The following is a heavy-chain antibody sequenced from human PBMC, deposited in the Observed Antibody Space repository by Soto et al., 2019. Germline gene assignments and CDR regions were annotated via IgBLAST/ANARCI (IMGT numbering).Heavy chain of an antibody. CDR3: ARTGTLLRCFDWLLRPLYFDY. V-gene: IGHV2-5*02. J-gene: IGHJ4*02. CDR1: GFSLSTSGVG. Sequence: QITLKESGPTLVKPTQTLTLTCTFSGFSLSTSGVGVGWIRQPPGKALEWLALIYWDDDKRYSPSLKSRLTIPTDTSKNQVVLTMTNMDPVDTATYYCARTGTLLRCFDWLLRPLYFDYWGQGTLVTVSS. CDR2: IYWDDDK. D-gene: IGHD3-9*01.